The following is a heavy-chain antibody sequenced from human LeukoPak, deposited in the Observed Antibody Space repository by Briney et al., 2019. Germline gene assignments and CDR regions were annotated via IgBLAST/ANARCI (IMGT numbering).Heavy chain of an antibody. CDR1: GFTFSSYS. CDR3: ASTRTDYEGGDYFDY. Sequence: GGSLRLSCAASGFTFSSYSMNWVRQAPGKGLECVSYISSSSTIYYADSVKGRFTISRDNAKNSLYLQMNSLRAEDTAVYYCASTRTDYEGGDYFDYWGQGTLVTVSS. V-gene: IGHV3-48*01. D-gene: IGHD4-17*01. CDR2: ISSSSTI. J-gene: IGHJ4*02.